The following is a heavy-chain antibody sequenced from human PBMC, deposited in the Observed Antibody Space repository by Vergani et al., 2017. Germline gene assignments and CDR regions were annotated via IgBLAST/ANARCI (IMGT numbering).Heavy chain of an antibody. V-gene: IGHV3-23*01. CDR3: ARETPPTVLVPAADNWFDP. CDR1: GFTFSSYA. D-gene: IGHD2-2*01. J-gene: IGHJ5*02. CDR2: ISGSGGST. Sequence: EVQLLESGGGLVQPGGSLRLSCAASGFTFSSYAMSWVRQAPGKGLEWVSAISGSGGSTYYADSVKGRFTISRDNSKNTLYLQMNSLRAEDTAVYYCARETPPTVLVPAADNWFDPWGQGTLVTVSS.